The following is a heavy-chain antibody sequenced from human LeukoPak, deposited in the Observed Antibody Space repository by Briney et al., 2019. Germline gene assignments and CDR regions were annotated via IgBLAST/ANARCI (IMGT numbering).Heavy chain of an antibody. J-gene: IGHJ4*02. CDR1: GYSFTSYW. D-gene: IGHD3-22*01. CDR2: IYPGDSDT. V-gene: IGHV5-51*01. Sequence: GESLKISCKGSGYSFTSYWIGWVRQMPGKGLEWMGIIYPGDSDTRYSPSFQGQVTISADKSISTAYLQWSSLKASDTAMYYCARRTHTYYYDSSGYLEHYYFDYWGQGTLVTVSS. CDR3: ARRTHTYYYDSSGYLEHYYFDY.